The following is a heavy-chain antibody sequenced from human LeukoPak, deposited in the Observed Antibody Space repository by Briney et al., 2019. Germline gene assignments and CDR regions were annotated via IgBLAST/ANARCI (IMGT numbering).Heavy chain of an antibody. CDR2: ISGSGGST. CDR1: GFTFDDYG. V-gene: IGHV3-23*01. Sequence: PGGSLRLSCAASGFTFDDYGMSWVRQAPGKGLEWVSAISGSGGSTYYADSVKGRFTISRDNSKNTLYLQMNSLRAEDTAVYYCAKDSGVNYYDSSGYNPYDYWGQGTLVTVSS. J-gene: IGHJ4*02. D-gene: IGHD3-22*01. CDR3: AKDSGVNYYDSSGYNPYDY.